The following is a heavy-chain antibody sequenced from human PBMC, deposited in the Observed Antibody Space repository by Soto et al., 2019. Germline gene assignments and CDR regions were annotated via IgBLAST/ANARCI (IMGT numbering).Heavy chain of an antibody. CDR2: INSDGSIT. Sequence: PGGSLRLSCAASGFTFSNNWMHWVRQAPGKGLVWVSRINSDGSITNYADSVKGQFTISRDNAKNTLYLQMNSLRAEDTAVYYCARASSTRYVSFDYWGQGILVTVSS. CDR3: ARASSTRYVSFDY. CDR1: GFTFSNNW. J-gene: IGHJ4*02. D-gene: IGHD6-13*01. V-gene: IGHV3-74*01.